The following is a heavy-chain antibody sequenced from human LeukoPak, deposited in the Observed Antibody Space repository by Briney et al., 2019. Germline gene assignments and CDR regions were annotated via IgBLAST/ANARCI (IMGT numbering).Heavy chain of an antibody. Sequence: ASVKVSCKASGYTFTSYAMHWVRQAPGQRLEWMGWINAGNGNTKYSQKFQGRVTITRDTSASTAYMELSSQRSEDTAVYYCARDRGPRWFGESTEWFDPWGQGTLVTVSS. CDR2: INAGNGNT. CDR1: GYTFTSYA. D-gene: IGHD3-10*01. V-gene: IGHV1-3*01. CDR3: ARDRGPRWFGESTEWFDP. J-gene: IGHJ5*02.